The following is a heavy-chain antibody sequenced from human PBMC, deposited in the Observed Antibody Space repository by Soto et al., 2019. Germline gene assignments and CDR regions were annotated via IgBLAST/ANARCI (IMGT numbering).Heavy chain of an antibody. D-gene: IGHD2-2*01. CDR1: GFTFSSYA. CDR3: AKRRAQDIVVVPAAMRDATLNDDYYYYGMDV. CDR2: ISGSGGST. J-gene: IGHJ6*02. V-gene: IGHV3-23*01. Sequence: GGSLRLSCAASGFTFSSYAMSWVRQAPGKGLEWVSAISGSGGSTYYADSVKGRFTISRDNSKNTLYLQMNSRRAEDTAVYYCAKRRAQDIVVVPAAMRDATLNDDYYYYGMDVWGQGTTVTVSS.